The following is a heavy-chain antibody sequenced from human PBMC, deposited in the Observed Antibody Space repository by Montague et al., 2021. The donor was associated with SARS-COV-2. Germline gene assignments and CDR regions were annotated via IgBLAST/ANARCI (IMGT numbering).Heavy chain of an antibody. Sequence: SLRLSCAATGFTSRTYAMTWVRQAPEKGLEWVSSISGTGGSTYYADSVKGRFSISRDKSKNTLYLQMNSLRAEDTAIYYRAADAKFSVATIPGYWGQGTLVTVSS. D-gene: IGHD5-12*01. J-gene: IGHJ4*02. V-gene: IGHV3-23*01. CDR1: GFTSRTYA. CDR2: ISGTGGST. CDR3: AADAKFSVATIPGY.